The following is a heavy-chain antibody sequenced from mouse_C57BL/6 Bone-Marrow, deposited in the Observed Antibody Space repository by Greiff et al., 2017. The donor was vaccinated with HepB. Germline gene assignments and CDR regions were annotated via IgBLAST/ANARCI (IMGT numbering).Heavy chain of an antibody. CDR1: GYTFTSYW. J-gene: IGHJ3*01. D-gene: IGHD2-3*01. V-gene: IGHV1-55*01. CDR3: TRSDDGYYRYWFAY. Sequence: QVQLQQPGAELVKPGASVKMSCKASGYTFTSYWITWVKQRPGQGLEWIGDIDPETGGTAYNQKFKGKAILTADKSSSTAYMELRSLTSEDSAVYYCTRSDDGYYRYWFAYGGQGTRVTVSA. CDR2: IDPETGGT.